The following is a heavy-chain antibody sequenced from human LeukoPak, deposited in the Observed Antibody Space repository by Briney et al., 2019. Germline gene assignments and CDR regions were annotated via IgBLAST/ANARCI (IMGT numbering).Heavy chain of an antibody. CDR1: GFTFSSYA. V-gene: IGHV3-23*01. J-gene: IGHJ4*02. CDR2: ISGSGGST. Sequence: PGGSLRLSCAASGFTFSSYAMSWVRQAPGKGLEWVSAISGSGGSTYYADSMKGRFTISRDNSKNTLYLQMNSLRAEDTAVYYCAKIAVAGPTTYDFALDYWGQGTLVTVSS. CDR3: AKIAVAGPTTYDFALDY. D-gene: IGHD6-19*01.